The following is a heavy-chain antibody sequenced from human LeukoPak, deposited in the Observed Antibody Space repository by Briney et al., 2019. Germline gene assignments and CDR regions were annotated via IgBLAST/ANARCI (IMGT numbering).Heavy chain of an antibody. CDR1: GGSISSYY. D-gene: IGHD3-10*01. CDR3: ARTMVRGVIGGMDV. J-gene: IGHJ6*02. V-gene: IGHV4-4*07. CDR2: IYTSGST. Sequence: PSETLSLTCTVSGGSISSYYWSWIRQPAGKGLEWIGRIYTSGSTNYNPSLKSRVTMSVDTSKNQFSLKLSSVTAADTAVYYCARTMVRGVIGGMDVWGQGTTVTVSS.